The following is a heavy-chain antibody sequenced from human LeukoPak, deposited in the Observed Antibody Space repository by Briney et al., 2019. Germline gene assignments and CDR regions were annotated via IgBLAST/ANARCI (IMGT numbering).Heavy chain of an antibody. CDR3: ASPLRYFDWLLLG. CDR1: GFTFSSYS. J-gene: IGHJ4*02. CDR2: ISSSSSYI. V-gene: IGHV3-21*01. Sequence: GGSLRLSCAASGFTFSSYSMNWVRHAPGKGLEWVSSISSSSSYIYYADSVKGRFTISRDNAKNSLYLQMNSLRAEDTAVYYCASPLRYFDWLLLGWGQGTLVTVSS. D-gene: IGHD3-9*01.